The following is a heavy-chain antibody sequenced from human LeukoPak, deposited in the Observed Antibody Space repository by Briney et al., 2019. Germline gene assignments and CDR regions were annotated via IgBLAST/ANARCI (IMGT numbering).Heavy chain of an antibody. J-gene: IGHJ3*02. CDR1: GYTFTSYD. Sequence: ASVKVSCKASGYTFTSYDINWVRQATGQGLEWMGWMNPNSANTRYAQKFQGRVTMTRNTSISTPYMGLSSLRAQATAAYYCACAPGYCSNLSNDFDIWGQGTMVTVSS. CDR2: MNPNSANT. V-gene: IGHV1-8*01. CDR3: ACAPGYCSNLSNDFDI. D-gene: IGHD6-13*01.